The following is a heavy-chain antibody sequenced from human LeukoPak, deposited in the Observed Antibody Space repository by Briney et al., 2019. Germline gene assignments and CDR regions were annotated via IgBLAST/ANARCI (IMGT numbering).Heavy chain of an antibody. J-gene: IGHJ4*02. CDR1: GYTFIDYY. V-gene: IGHV1-2*02. CDR2: INPNSGST. D-gene: IGHD3-3*01. CDR3: ARNIWSVSDLDY. Sequence: ASVKVSCKASGYTFIDYYIHWVRQAPGQGLEWMAWINPNSGSTNYAQKFQGRVTVTRDTSISTAYMELSRLRSDDTAVYYCARNIWSVSDLDYWGQGTLVTVSS.